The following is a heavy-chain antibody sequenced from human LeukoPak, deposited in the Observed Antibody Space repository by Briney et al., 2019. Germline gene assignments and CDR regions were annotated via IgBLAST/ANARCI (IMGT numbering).Heavy chain of an antibody. CDR2: IGDNSVYI. V-gene: IGHV3-21*01. Sequence: PGESLRLSCAASGFIFSDYSMDWVRQAPGKGLEWVSSIGDNSVYIFYADSVKGRFTISRDNAKNSLYLQMNSLRAEDTAVYYCASIVVVVAATPAYYFDYWGQGTLVTVSS. CDR1: GFIFSDYS. CDR3: ASIVVVVAATPAYYFDY. J-gene: IGHJ4*02. D-gene: IGHD2-15*01.